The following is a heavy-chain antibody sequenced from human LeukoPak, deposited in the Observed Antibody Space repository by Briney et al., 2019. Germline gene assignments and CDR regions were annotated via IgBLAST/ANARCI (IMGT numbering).Heavy chain of an antibody. D-gene: IGHD3-22*01. Sequence: GRSLRLSCAASGFTFSNYAMPWVRQAPGKGLEWVAIISYDGSNKYYTDSVKGRFTISRDNAKNTLYLQMNSLRAEDTAMYYCARGGDYYYDSSGYYSPVDYWGQGTLVTVSS. J-gene: IGHJ4*02. CDR3: ARGGDYYYDSSGYYSPVDY. V-gene: IGHV3-30*04. CDR1: GFTFSNYA. CDR2: ISYDGSNK.